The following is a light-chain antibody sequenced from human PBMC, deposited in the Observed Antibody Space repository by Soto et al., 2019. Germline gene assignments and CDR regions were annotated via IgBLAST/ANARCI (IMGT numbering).Light chain of an antibody. CDR3: MQALQTPYT. J-gene: IGKJ2*01. V-gene: IGKV2-28*01. CDR2: LAS. Sequence: IVMTQSPLSLPVTPGEPASISCRSSQSLLHTKGYSNLDWYLQRPGQSPRLLLYLASNRASGVPDRVSGSGSGTNFTLKISRVEAGDVGVYYCMQALQTPYTFGPGTKLEIK. CDR1: QSLLHTKGYSN.